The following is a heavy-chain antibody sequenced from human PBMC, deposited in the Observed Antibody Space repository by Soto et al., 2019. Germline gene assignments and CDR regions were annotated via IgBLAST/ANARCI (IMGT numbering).Heavy chain of an antibody. CDR3: ARVYYDILTGYFIDAFDI. CDR2: IYYSGNT. J-gene: IGHJ3*02. D-gene: IGHD3-9*01. CDR1: GDFISSASYY. Sequence: SETLSLTCTVSGDFISSASYYWGWIRQPPGKGPEWIGSIYYSGNTYYNPSLKSRVTMSVDTSKNQFSLKLSSVTAADTALYYCARVYYDILTGYFIDAFDIWGQGTMVT. V-gene: IGHV4-39*02.